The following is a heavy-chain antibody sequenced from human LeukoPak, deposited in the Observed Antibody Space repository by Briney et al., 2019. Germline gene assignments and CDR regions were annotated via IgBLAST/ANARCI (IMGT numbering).Heavy chain of an antibody. D-gene: IGHD3-22*01. Sequence: SETLSLTCTVSGYSISSGYYWGWIRQPPGKGLEWIGSIYHSGSTYYNPSLKSRVTISVDRSKNQFSLKLSSVTAADTAVYYCARGYYDSSVARWGQGTLVTVSS. V-gene: IGHV4-38-2*02. CDR2: IYHSGST. CDR3: ARGYYDSSVAR. J-gene: IGHJ4*02. CDR1: GYSISSGYY.